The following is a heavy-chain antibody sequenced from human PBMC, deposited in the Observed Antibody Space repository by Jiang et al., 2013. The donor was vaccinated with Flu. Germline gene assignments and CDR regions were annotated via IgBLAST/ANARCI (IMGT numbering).Heavy chain of an antibody. V-gene: IGHV3-30-3*01. Sequence: VQLVESGGGVVQPGRSLRLSCAASGFTFSSYAMHWVRQAPGKGLEWVAVISYDGSNKYYADSVKGRFTISRDNSKNTLYLQMNSLRAEDTAVYYCARGVWWELLRSLDYWGQGTLVTVSS. CDR3: ARGVWWELLRSLDY. D-gene: IGHD1-26*01. CDR1: GFTFSSYA. J-gene: IGHJ4*02. CDR2: ISYDGSNK.